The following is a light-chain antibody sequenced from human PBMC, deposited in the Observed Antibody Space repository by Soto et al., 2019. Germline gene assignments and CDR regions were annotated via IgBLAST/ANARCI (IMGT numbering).Light chain of an antibody. J-gene: IGKJ1*01. CDR1: ESVSSN. V-gene: IGKV3-15*01. CDR3: QQYNNWPWT. Sequence: EVVMTQSPATLSVSPGERATLSCRASESVSSNLAWYQQRPGQAPRLVIYGGSTRGTGIPARFSGGGSGTEFTLTISSLQSEDFAVYYCQQYNNWPWTFGQGTKVDIK. CDR2: GGS.